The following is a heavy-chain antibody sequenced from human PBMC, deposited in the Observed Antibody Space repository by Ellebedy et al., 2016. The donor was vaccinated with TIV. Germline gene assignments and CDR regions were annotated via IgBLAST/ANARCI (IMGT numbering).Heavy chain of an antibody. D-gene: IGHD5-18*01. Sequence: GESLKISCAASGFTVSSSSLTWVRQAPGKGLQWVSIIYTTGLITYADSVRGRFTISSDSSENTLYLQMNRLRADDTAVYYCAKDYTAYSNDVWGQGTLVTVSS. J-gene: IGHJ4*02. CDR1: GFTVSSSS. CDR3: AKDYTAYSNDV. CDR2: IYTTGLI. V-gene: IGHV3-53*01.